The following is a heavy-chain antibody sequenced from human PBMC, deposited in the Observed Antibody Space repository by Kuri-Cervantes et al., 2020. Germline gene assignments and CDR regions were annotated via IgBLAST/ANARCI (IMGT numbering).Heavy chain of an antibody. CDR1: GFTFGDYA. J-gene: IGHJ4*02. Sequence: GGSLRLSCTASGFTFGDYAMSWVRQAPGKGLEWVSSISSSSSYIYYADSVKGRFTISRDNAKNSLYLQMNSLRAEDTAVYYCASHIAVARMVDYWGQGTLVTVSS. CDR3: ASHIAVARMVDY. CDR2: ISSSSSYI. D-gene: IGHD6-19*01. V-gene: IGHV3-21*01.